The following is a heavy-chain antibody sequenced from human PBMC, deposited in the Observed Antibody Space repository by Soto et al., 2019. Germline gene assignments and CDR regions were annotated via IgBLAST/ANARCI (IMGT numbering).Heavy chain of an antibody. CDR3: ARKGGSYTIDY. CDR1: GFTFSDYY. D-gene: IGHD1-26*01. V-gene: IGHV3-11*06. J-gene: IGHJ4*02. CDR2: ISSSSSYT. Sequence: VQLVESGGGLVLPGGSPRLSCAASGFTFSDYYMSWIRQAPGKGLEWVSYISSSSSYTNYADSVKGRFTISRDNAKNSLYLQMNSLRAEDTAVYYCARKGGSYTIDYWGQGTLVTVSS.